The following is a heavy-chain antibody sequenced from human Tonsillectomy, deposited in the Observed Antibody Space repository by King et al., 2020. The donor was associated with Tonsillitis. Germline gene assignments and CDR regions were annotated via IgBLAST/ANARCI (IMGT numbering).Heavy chain of an antibody. Sequence: HVQLVESGGGVVQPGRSLRLSCAASGFSFRNYGMHWVRQAPGKGLEWVAVILFDGSKKYYGDSVKGRFTISRDNSKNTLFLEMNSLRVEDTAVYYCARELLEYEVYGSGSPGYWGQGTLVTVSS. V-gene: IGHV3-33*05. J-gene: IGHJ4*02. CDR2: ILFDGSKK. CDR1: GFSFRNYG. D-gene: IGHD3-10*01. CDR3: ARELLEYEVYGSGSPGY.